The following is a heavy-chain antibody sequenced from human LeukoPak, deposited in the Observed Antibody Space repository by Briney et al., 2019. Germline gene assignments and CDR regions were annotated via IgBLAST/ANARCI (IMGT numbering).Heavy chain of an antibody. CDR2: IIPIFGTA. V-gene: IGHV1-69*13. Sequence: ASVKVSCKASGGTLSSYAISWVRQAPGQGLEWMGGIIPIFGTANYAQKFQGRVTITADESTSTAYMELSSLRSEDTAVYYCASWAPGSRYNWFDPWGQGTLVTVSS. CDR1: GGTLSSYA. D-gene: IGHD3-10*01. CDR3: ASWAPGSRYNWFDP. J-gene: IGHJ5*02.